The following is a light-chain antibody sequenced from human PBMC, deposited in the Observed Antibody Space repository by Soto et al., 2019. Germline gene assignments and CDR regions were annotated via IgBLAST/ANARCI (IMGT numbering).Light chain of an antibody. CDR1: QTVSSGY. CDR2: DAS. V-gene: IGKV3D-20*01. Sequence: EIVLTQSPVTLSLSPGERATLSCGASQTVSSGYLAWYQQRPGLAPRLLIYDASSRATGIPDRFSGSGSGTDFSLTISRLEPEDFAVYSCQQYSSSPYTFGQGTKLEIK. J-gene: IGKJ2*01. CDR3: QQYSSSPYT.